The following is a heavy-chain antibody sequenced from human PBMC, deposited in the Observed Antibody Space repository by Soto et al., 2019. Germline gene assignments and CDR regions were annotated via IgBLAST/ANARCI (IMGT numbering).Heavy chain of an antibody. CDR3: ARESGGATATLDYYYFYMDV. D-gene: IGHD5-12*01. CDR2: INPNSGVT. Sequence: QVQLVQSGAEVRKPGASVTVSCRSSGDSFNDYYIHWVRQAPGQGLVWMGWINPNSGVTKYAQKFQGWVSMTRDTSIRTVYMQLSRLRSDDTAVYYCARESGGATATLDYYYFYMDVWGTGTTVPVSS. V-gene: IGHV1-2*04. J-gene: IGHJ6*03. CDR1: GDSFNDYY.